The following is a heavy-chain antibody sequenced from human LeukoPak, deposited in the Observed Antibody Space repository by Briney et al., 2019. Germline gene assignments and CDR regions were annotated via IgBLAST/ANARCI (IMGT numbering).Heavy chain of an antibody. J-gene: IGHJ6*03. V-gene: IGHV3-30*02. Sequence: GGSLRLSCAASGFTFSSYGIHWVRQAPGKGLEWVAFISYDGSNKYHADSVKGRFTISRDNSRNTVYLQMNSLRAEDTAVYFCSKEYGYDYNYFYSMDVGGKGTTVTISS. CDR1: GFTFSSYG. CDR2: ISYDGSNK. D-gene: IGHD1-1*01. CDR3: SKEYGYDYNYFYSMDV.